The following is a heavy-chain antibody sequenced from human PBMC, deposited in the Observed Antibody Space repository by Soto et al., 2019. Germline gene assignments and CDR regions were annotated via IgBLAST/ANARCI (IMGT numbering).Heavy chain of an antibody. CDR1: GGTFSSYT. V-gene: IGHV1-69*12. Sequence: QVQLVQSGAEVKKPGSSVTVSCKASGGTFSSYTISWVRQAPGQGLEWMGGIIPIFGTANYAQKFQGRVTITADESTSTAYMGLSSLRSEDTAVYYCARGNHRSLQLWDFDLWGRGPLVTVSS. CDR2: IIPIFGTA. J-gene: IGHJ2*01. D-gene: IGHD5-12*01. CDR3: ARGNHRSLQLWDFDL.